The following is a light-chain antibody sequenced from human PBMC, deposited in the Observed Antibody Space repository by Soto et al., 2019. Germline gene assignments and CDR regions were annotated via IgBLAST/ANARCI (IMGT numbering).Light chain of an antibody. CDR2: AAS. V-gene: IGKV1-5*01. J-gene: IGKJ2*01. CDR1: QSISSW. CDR3: QQYSTHFWT. Sequence: DIQMTQSPSTLSASVGDRVTITCRASQSISSWLAWYQHKPGKAPKLLIYAASILESGVPSGFSGSGSGTEFTLTINSLQPDDFATYYCQQYSTHFWTFGRGTKVDIK.